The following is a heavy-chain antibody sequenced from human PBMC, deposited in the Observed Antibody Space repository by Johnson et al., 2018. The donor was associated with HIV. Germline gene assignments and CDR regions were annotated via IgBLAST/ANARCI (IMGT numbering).Heavy chain of an antibody. Sequence: QVQLVESGGGLVQPGGSLRLSCAASGFTFSSYAMHWVRQAPGKGLEWVAVISYDGSNKYYADSVKGRLTISRDNSKSTLSLQMNSLRAEDTAVYYCASPVWSGYPFDAFDIWGQGTMVTVSS. CDR2: ISYDGSNK. V-gene: IGHV3-30*04. CDR3: ASPVWSGYPFDAFDI. J-gene: IGHJ3*02. CDR1: GFTFSSYA. D-gene: IGHD3-3*01.